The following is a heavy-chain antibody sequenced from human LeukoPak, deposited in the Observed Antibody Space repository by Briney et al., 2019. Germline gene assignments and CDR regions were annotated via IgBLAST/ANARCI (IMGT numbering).Heavy chain of an antibody. CDR2: INPSGGST. D-gene: IGHD5/OR15-5a*01. V-gene: IGHV1-46*01. Sequence: ASVKVSCKASGYTFTSYYMHWVRQAPGQGLEWMGIINPSGGSTSYAQKFQGRVTMTRDTPASTVYMELSSLRSDDTAVYYCARELGAECLFPYFDYGGQGTLLTVSS. J-gene: IGHJ4*02. CDR1: GYTFTSYY. CDR3: ARELGAECLFPYFDY.